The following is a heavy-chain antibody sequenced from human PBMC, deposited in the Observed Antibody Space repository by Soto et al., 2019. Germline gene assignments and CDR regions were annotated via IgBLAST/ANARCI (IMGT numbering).Heavy chain of an antibody. CDR3: VRRVSGNYDY. CDR2: ISSNGGTT. D-gene: IGHD1-7*01. V-gene: IGHV3-64*01. Sequence: EVQLAESGGGMVQPGGSLRLSCVASGFTFSIYDMHWVRQDPGKGLEYVSSISSNGGTTYYGKSVKGRFTISRDNSKNTLYLQMGSLRAEDMAVYYCVRRVSGNYDYWGQGTLVTVSS. J-gene: IGHJ4*02. CDR1: GFTFSIYD.